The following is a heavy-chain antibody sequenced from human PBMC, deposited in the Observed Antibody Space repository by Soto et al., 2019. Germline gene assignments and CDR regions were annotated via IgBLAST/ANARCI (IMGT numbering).Heavy chain of an antibody. V-gene: IGHV3-30-3*01. CDR3: AREKTVGGIRLDN. J-gene: IGHJ4*02. D-gene: IGHD4-4*01. Sequence: QVQLVESGGGVVQPGRSLRLSCAASGFTFTNYPMHWVRQAPGKGLEWVAVVSHDGINTYYADSVKGRFTISRDNSKNTLYLQLNCLRTEDTAVFYCAREKTVGGIRLDNWGQGTLVTVSS. CDR1: GFTFTNYP. CDR2: VSHDGINT.